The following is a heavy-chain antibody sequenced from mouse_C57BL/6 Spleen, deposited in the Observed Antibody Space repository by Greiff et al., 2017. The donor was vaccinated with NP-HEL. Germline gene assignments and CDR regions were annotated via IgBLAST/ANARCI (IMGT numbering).Heavy chain of an antibody. CDR1: GYTFTSYW. J-gene: IGHJ4*01. CDR2: IYPSDSET. D-gene: IGHD2-4*01. Sequence: VQLQQSGAELVRPGSSVKLSCKASGYTFTSYWMDWVKQRPGQGLEWIGNIYPSDSETHYNQKFKDKATLTVDTASSTAYMQLSSLTAEDSAVYYCARGIYYEYDEDYYAMDYWGQGTSGTVSS. CDR3: ARGIYYEYDEDYYAMDY. V-gene: IGHV1-61*01.